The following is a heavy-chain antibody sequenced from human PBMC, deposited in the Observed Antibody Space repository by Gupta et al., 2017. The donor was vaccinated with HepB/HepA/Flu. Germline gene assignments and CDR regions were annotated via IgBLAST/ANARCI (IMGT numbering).Heavy chain of an antibody. CDR3: ARGQYCSNSDCYPKNWFDP. V-gene: IGHV5-51*01. D-gene: IGHD2-2*01. CDR1: GYIFANYW. Sequence: EVQLVQSGAEVKKPGESLKISCRSSGYIFANYWIAWVRQMPGKGLEWMGIIYPGDSDTKYSPSFQGQVTISADKSINTAYLQWSSLTASDTAMYYCARGQYCSNSDCYPKNWFDPWGQGTLVTVSS. J-gene: IGHJ5*02. CDR2: IYPGDSDT.